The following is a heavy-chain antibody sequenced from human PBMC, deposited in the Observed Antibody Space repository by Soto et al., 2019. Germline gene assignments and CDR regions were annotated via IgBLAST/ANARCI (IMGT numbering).Heavy chain of an antibody. Sequence: SETLSLTCSVSGGSINSYCWSWIRQFPGKGLEWIGYIYYSGSTSYHPSLKSRLTISVDTSKNQLALKLSSVTPADTAVYYCAREISGTTWRGMDVWGQGTTVTVSS. D-gene: IGHD1-7*01. CDR3: AREISGTTWRGMDV. J-gene: IGHJ6*02. CDR1: GGSINSYC. V-gene: IGHV4-59*01. CDR2: IYYSGST.